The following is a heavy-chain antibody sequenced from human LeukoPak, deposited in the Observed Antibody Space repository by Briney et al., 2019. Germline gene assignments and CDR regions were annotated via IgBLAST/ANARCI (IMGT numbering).Heavy chain of an antibody. Sequence: PGGTLRLSCAASGFTFSSYGMSWVRQAPGKGLEWVSAISGSGGSTYYADSVKGRFTISRDNSKNTLYLQMNGLRAEDTAVYYCATPMTTVTTAPFDYWGQGTLVTVSS. CDR1: GFTFSSYG. V-gene: IGHV3-23*01. J-gene: IGHJ4*02. CDR3: ATPMTTVTTAPFDY. CDR2: ISGSGGST. D-gene: IGHD4-17*01.